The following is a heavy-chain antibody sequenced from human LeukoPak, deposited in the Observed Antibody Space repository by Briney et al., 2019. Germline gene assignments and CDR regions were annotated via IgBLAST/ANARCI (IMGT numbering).Heavy chain of an antibody. Sequence: GASVKVSCKASVYTFTGYYMHWVRQAPGQGLEWMGWINPNSGGTNYAQKFQGRVTMTRDTSISTAYMELSRLRSDDTAVYYCAAESRLTMVRGGDLPTLDYWGQGTLVTVSS. CDR2: INPNSGGT. V-gene: IGHV1-2*02. CDR3: AAESRLTMVRGGDLPTLDY. CDR1: VYTFTGYY. D-gene: IGHD3-10*01. J-gene: IGHJ4*02.